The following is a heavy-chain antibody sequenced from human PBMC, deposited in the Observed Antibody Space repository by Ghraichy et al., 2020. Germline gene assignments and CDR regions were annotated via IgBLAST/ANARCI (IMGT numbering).Heavy chain of an antibody. Sequence: LTCAASGFSFSSYAMTWVRQAPGKGLEWVSGIGGSGGSTYYADSVKGRFTSSRDNSKSTLYLEMNSLRVEDTAVYYCAKAWGYCGGGSCPPYNWFDPWGQGTLVTVSS. CDR1: GFSFSSYA. J-gene: IGHJ5*02. V-gene: IGHV3-23*01. CDR2: IGGSGGST. D-gene: IGHD2-15*01. CDR3: AKAWGYCGGGSCPPYNWFDP.